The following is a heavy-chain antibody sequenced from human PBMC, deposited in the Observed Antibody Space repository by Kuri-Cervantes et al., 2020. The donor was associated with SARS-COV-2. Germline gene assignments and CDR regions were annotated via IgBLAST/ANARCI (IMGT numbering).Heavy chain of an antibody. CDR2: IYYSGST. J-gene: IGHJ4*02. CDR1: GGSISSYY. Sequence: ESLKISCTVSGGSISSYYWSWIRQPPGKGLEWIGYIYYSGSTNYNPSLKSRVTISVDTSKNQFSLKLSSVTAADTAVYYCARVSTYSSSWPDYWGQGTLVTVSS. D-gene: IGHD6-13*01. CDR3: ARVSTYSSSWPDY. V-gene: IGHV4-59*01.